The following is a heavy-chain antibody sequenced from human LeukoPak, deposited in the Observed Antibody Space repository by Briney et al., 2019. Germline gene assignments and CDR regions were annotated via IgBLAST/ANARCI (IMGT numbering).Heavy chain of an antibody. V-gene: IGHV1-2*02. CDR3: AFYYYDSSGYANDAFDI. D-gene: IGHD3-22*01. CDR2: INPNSGGT. J-gene: IGHJ3*02. CDR1: GYTFTGYY. Sequence: ASVTVSCKASGYTFTGYYMHWVRQAPGQGLEWMGWINPNSGGTNYAQKFQGRVTMTRDTSISTAYMELSRLRSDDTAVYYCAFYYYDSSGYANDAFDIWGQGTMVTVSS.